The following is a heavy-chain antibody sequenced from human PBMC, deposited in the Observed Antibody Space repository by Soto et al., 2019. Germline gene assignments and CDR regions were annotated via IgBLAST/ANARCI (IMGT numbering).Heavy chain of an antibody. CDR1: GFSLTTSGVG. CDR3: AHRVRRTVFGLVTTTAIYFDF. J-gene: IGHJ4*02. CDR2: IYWDDDK. D-gene: IGHD3-3*01. V-gene: IGHV2-5*02. Sequence: QITLNESGPTQVNPRQTLTLTCTFSGFSLTTSGVGVGWIRQSPGKAPEWLALIYWDDDKRYSPSLKSRLTITKDTSKNQVVLTMADLDSADTATYYCAHRVRRTVFGLVTTTAIYFDFWGQGTPVAVSS.